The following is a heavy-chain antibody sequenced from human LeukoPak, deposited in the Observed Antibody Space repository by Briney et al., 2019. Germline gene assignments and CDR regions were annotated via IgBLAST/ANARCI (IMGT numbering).Heavy chain of an antibody. V-gene: IGHV3-23*01. CDR3: AKDGLSGTTSGYFDL. J-gene: IGHJ2*01. D-gene: IGHD1-14*01. Sequence: PGGSLRLSCAASGCTFSSYAMSWVRQAPGKGLEWVSGIGGSGGGTYYADSVKGRFTLSRDNSKNTLYLQMNSLRAEDTAVYYCAKDGLSGTTSGYFDLWGRGTLVTVSS. CDR2: IGGSGGGT. CDR1: GCTFSSYA.